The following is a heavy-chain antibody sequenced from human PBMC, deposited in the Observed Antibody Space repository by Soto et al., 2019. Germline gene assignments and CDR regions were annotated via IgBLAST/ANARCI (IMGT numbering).Heavy chain of an antibody. CDR1: GGSISSGGYY. J-gene: IGHJ4*02. Sequence: QVQLQESGPGLVKPSQTLSLTCTVSGGSISSGGYYWSWIRQHPGKGLEWIGYIYYSGSTYYKPSIKRRLTPAVATFKIQFYLKLSSVTAADTGVYYGVCLGFGDHRTAIQDKPTWRIFDYWGQGTLVTVSS. D-gene: IGHD2-21*02. CDR3: VCLGFGDHRTAIQDKPTWRIFDY. CDR2: IYYSGST. V-gene: IGHV4-31*03.